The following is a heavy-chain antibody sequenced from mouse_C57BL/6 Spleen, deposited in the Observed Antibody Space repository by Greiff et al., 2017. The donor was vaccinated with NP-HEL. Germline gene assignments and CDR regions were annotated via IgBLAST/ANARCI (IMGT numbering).Heavy chain of an antibody. CDR2: INYDGSST. V-gene: IGHV5-16*01. D-gene: IGHD2-5*01. Sequence: EVKLVESEGGLVQPGRSMKLSCTASGFTFSDYYMAWVRQVPEKGLEWVANINYDGSSTYYLDSLKSRFIISRDNAKNILYLQMSSLKSEDTATYYCARDIGLYSNYDYAMDYWGQGTSVTVSS. CDR1: GFTFSDYY. J-gene: IGHJ4*01. CDR3: ARDIGLYSNYDYAMDY.